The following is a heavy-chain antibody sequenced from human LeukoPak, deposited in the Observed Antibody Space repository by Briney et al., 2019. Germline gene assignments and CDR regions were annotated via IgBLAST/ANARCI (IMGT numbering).Heavy chain of an antibody. V-gene: IGHV3-30-3*01. CDR1: GFTFSSYA. CDR3: ARDGFSSSWGLAY. J-gene: IGHJ4*02. Sequence: PGGSLRLSCAASGFTFSSYAMHWVRQAPGKGLEWVAVISYDGSNKYYADSAKGRFTISRDNSKNTLYLQMNSLRAEDTAVYYCARDGFSSSWGLAYWGQGTLVTVSS. CDR2: ISYDGSNK. D-gene: IGHD6-13*01.